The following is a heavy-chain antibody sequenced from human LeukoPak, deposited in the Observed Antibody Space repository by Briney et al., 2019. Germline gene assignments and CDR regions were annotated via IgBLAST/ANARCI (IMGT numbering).Heavy chain of an antibody. Sequence: GGSLRLSCAASGFAFSTYAMHWVRQAPGKGLEWVALTSYDGSNKYYADSVKGRFTISRDNSKNMLFLQMNSLRAEDTAVYYCARGRIPDIWGQGTMVTVSS. V-gene: IGHV3-30*04. CDR2: TSYDGSNK. J-gene: IGHJ3*02. CDR1: GFAFSTYA. CDR3: ARGRIPDI.